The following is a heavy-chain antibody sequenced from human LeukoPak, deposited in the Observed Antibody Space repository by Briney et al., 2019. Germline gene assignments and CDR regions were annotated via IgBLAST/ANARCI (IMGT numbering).Heavy chain of an antibody. D-gene: IGHD3-3*01. CDR2: IYSGGST. Sequence: GGSLRLSCAASGFTVSSNYMSWVRQAPGKGLEWVSVIYSGGSTYYADSVKGRFTISRDNSKNTLYLQMNSLRAEDTAVYYCARGHTQYYDFWSGFLFYWGQGTLVTVSS. J-gene: IGHJ4*02. CDR1: GFTVSSNY. CDR3: ARGHTQYYDFWSGFLFY. V-gene: IGHV3-53*01.